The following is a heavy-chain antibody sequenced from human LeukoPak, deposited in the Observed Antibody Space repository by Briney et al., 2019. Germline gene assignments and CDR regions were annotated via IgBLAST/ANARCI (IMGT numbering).Heavy chain of an antibody. Sequence: GGSLRLSCAASGFTFSSYAMSWVRQAPGKGLEWGSAISGSGGSTYYADSVKGRFTISRDNSKNTLYLQMNSLRAEDTAVYYCAKDLTPMTPVHYYYGMDVWGQGTTVTVSS. D-gene: IGHD4-17*01. CDR1: GFTFSSYA. J-gene: IGHJ6*02. V-gene: IGHV3-23*01. CDR2: ISGSGGST. CDR3: AKDLTPMTPVHYYYGMDV.